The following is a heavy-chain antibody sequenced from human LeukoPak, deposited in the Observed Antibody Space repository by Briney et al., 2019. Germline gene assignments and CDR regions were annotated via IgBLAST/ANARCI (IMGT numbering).Heavy chain of an antibody. CDR2: ILSNGDTT. D-gene: IGHD6-13*01. CDR3: VKDGRTSSPH. J-gene: IGHJ4*02. Sequence: GGSLRLSCEASGFTFSKYVMSWVRQAPGRGLEWVAVILSNGDTTYSADSVKGWFAIFRGNSRNTLYLQMDSLRVEDTAVYFCVKDGRTSSPHWGEGTLVTVSS. V-gene: IGHV3-23*01. CDR1: GFTFSKYV.